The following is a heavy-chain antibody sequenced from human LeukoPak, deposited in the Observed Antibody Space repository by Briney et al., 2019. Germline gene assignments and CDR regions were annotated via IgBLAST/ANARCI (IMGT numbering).Heavy chain of an antibody. CDR3: ARGTMVRGDYFDY. D-gene: IGHD3-10*01. Sequence: NPGRSLRLSCAASGFTFSSYAMNWVRQAPGKGLEWVSSISSSSSYIYYADSVKGRFTISRDNAKNSLYLQMNSLRAEDTAVYYCARGTMVRGDYFDYWGQGTLVTVSS. V-gene: IGHV3-21*04. J-gene: IGHJ4*02. CDR2: ISSSSSYI. CDR1: GFTFSSYA.